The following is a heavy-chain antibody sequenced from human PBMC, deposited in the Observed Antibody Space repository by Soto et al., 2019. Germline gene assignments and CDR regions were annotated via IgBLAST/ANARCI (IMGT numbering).Heavy chain of an antibody. Sequence: HPGGSLRLSCAASGFTFSSYLMPWVGQAPGKGLVWISPINSDGSSTRYADSVKGRLTISRDNPKKTLYLQMNSLRAEETAVYYCARDKQCMAPTSFNYWGQGTLATVSS. CDR2: INSDGSST. CDR3: ARDKQCMAPTSFNY. D-gene: IGHD6-19*01. CDR1: GFTFSSYL. V-gene: IGHV3-74*01. J-gene: IGHJ4*02.